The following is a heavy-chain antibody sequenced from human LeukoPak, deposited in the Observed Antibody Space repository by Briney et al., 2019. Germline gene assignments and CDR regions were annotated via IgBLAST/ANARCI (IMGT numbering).Heavy chain of an antibody. CDR2: ISSSSSYI. CDR1: GFTFSSYS. V-gene: IGHV3-21*01. J-gene: IGHJ4*02. Sequence: PGGSLRLSCAASGFTFSSYSMTWVRQAPGKGLEWVSSISSSSSYIYYADSVKGRFTISRDNAKNSLYLQMNSLRAEDMAVYYCAREDGNWGFDYWGQGTLVTVSS. CDR3: AREDGNWGFDY. D-gene: IGHD7-27*01.